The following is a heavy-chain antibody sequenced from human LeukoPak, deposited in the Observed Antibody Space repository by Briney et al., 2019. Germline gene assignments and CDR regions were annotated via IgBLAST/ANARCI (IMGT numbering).Heavy chain of an antibody. V-gene: IGHV3-74*01. CDR3: ARVRCSGGSCQKYYYYYMDV. CDR1: GFSFSSYW. J-gene: IGHJ6*03. D-gene: IGHD2-15*01. Sequence: GGSLRLSCAASGFSFSSYWMHWVRQAAGKGLEWVSRINSDGSSTSYADSVKGRFTISRDNAKNTLYLQMNSLRAEDTAVYYCARVRCSGGSCQKYYYYYMDVWGKGTTVTISS. CDR2: INSDGSST.